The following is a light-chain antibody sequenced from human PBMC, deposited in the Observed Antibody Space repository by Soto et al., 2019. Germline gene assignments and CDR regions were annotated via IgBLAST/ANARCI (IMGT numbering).Light chain of an antibody. J-gene: IGLJ3*02. CDR3: QVWGSSTDQWV. CDR1: NIGTNS. CDR2: DDR. V-gene: IGLV3-21*02. Sequence: SYELTQPPSVSVAPRQTARITCDGDNIGTNSVHWYQQRPGQAPVLVVHDDRDRASGIPERFSGYKSGNTATLIISRVEAGDEADYYCQVWGSSTDQWVFGGGTQLTVL.